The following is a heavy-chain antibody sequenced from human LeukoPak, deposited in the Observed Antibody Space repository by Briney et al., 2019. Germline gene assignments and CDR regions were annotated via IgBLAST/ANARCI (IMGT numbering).Heavy chain of an antibody. CDR3: ASSGYYYGDLDY. CDR1: GFIFSHY. V-gene: IGHV4-38-2*01. D-gene: IGHD3-22*01. Sequence: PGGSLRLSCAASGFIFSHYWVWIRQPPGKGLEWIGSIYHTGDTYYNPSLKSRVTVSVDTSKNQFSLRLSSVTAADTAVYYCASSGYYYGDLDYWGQGTLVTLSS. CDR2: IYHTGDT. J-gene: IGHJ4*02.